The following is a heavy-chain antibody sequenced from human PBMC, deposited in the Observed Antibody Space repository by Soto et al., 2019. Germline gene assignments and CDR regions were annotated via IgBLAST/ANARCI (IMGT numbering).Heavy chain of an antibody. D-gene: IGHD5-18*01. CDR2: IYWDDDK. J-gene: IGHJ4*02. CDR3: AHRYSSFDY. CDR1: GFSLSTSGVG. Sequence: QITLKESGPTLVKPTQTLTLTCTFSGFSLSTSGVGVGWIRQPPGKALEWLALIYWDDDKRYSPSLKSRLTITNDTTKKQVVLTMTNMDPVDTGTYYCAHRYSSFDYWGQGTLVTVSS. V-gene: IGHV2-5*02.